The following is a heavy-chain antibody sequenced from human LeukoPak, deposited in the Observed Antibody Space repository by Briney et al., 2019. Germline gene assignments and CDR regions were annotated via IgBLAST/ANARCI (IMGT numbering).Heavy chain of an antibody. D-gene: IGHD6-19*01. V-gene: IGHV4-59*03. J-gene: IGHJ5*01. Sequence: SETLSLTCTVSSASITSYFWNWIRQPPGKGLEWIGFIDYTGYSKYNPSLKSRVTISRDTSKNQLSLKLNSVTAADTAVYYCSKSVESSGWYDSWGQGTLVTVSS. CDR2: IDYTGYS. CDR3: SKSVESSGWYDS. CDR1: SASITSYF.